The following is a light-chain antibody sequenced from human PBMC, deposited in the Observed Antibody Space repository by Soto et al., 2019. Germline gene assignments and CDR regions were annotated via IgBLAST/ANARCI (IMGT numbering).Light chain of an antibody. CDR2: RAS. CDR3: LQYHNLWA. Sequence: ILMTQSPATVSVSPGESATLSCRASQNIYYNVAWYQHRPGQAPRLLIYRASTRAPGVPAGFSGSGSGTEFTLTISSLQPEDLTVYSCLQYHNLWAFGQGTKVEI. J-gene: IGKJ1*01. CDR1: QNIYYN. V-gene: IGKV3-15*01.